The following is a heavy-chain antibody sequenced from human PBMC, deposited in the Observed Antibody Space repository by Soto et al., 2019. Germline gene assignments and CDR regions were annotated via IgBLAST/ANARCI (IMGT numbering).Heavy chain of an antibody. CDR2: MNPHSGDK. CDR1: GYSFTSLH. CDR3: ARGSPGPVDH. J-gene: IGHJ4*02. V-gene: IGHV1-8*01. D-gene: IGHD3-10*01. Sequence: GASVKVSSKASGYSFTSLHFNWVRQATGQGLEWIRWMNPHSGDKGFAERLQGRVTMTRNTFINTAYMELKSLISQDTAVYYCARGSPGPVDHWGQGTQVTVSA.